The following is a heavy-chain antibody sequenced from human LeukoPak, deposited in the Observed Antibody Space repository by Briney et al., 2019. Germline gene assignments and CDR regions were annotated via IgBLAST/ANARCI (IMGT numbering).Heavy chain of an antibody. D-gene: IGHD3-9*01. V-gene: IGHV4-39*07. CDR3: VSVRRDLLTGYPHLFDY. CDR2: GDYSGGT. Sequence: SETLSLTCTVSSDFFSSVTDYWAWIRQPPGKGLEWIASGDYSGGTTYNPSLKSRVTISVDTSKSQFSLKLTSVTAADTAVYYCVSVRRDLLTGYPHLFDYWGQGTLVTVSS. J-gene: IGHJ4*02. CDR1: SDFFSSVTDY.